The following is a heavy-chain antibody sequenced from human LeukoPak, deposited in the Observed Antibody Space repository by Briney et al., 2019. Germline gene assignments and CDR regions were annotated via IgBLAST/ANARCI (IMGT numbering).Heavy chain of an antibody. Sequence: GGSLRLSCGASGFTFSSYGMHWVRQAPGKGLEWVAVIWYDGSNKYYADSVKGRFTISRDNSKNTLYLQMNSLRAEDTAMYYCAKDHRTYDFWSGYYPPNWFDPWGQGTLVTVSS. CDR1: GFTFSSYG. J-gene: IGHJ5*02. CDR2: IWYDGSNK. V-gene: IGHV3-33*06. CDR3: AKDHRTYDFWSGYYPPNWFDP. D-gene: IGHD3-3*01.